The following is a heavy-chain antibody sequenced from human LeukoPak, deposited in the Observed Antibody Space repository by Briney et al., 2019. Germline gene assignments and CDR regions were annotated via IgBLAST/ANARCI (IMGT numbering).Heavy chain of an antibody. CDR2: ISAYNGNT. CDR1: GYTFTSYG. D-gene: IGHD3-9*01. V-gene: IGHV1-18*01. CDR3: ARRSPSRRYFDWLRGTGAEPGELDY. J-gene: IGHJ4*02. Sequence: GASVKVSRKASGYTFTSYGISWVRQAPGQGLEWMGWISAYNGNTNYAQKLQGRVTMTTDTSTSTAYMELRSLRSDDTAVYYCARRSPSRRYFDWLRGTGAEPGELDYWGQGTLVTVSS.